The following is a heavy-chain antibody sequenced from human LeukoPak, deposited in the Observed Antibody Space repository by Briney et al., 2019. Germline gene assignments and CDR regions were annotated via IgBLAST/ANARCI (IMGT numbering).Heavy chain of an antibody. Sequence: PSETLSLTCTVSGYSISNSYYWGWIRQPPGKGLEWIGNIYHSGSTYYNPSLKSRVTISVDTSKNQFSLKLSSVTAADTAVYYCARHRETSYYDSSGYYYGFGAFDIWGQGTMVTVSS. V-gene: IGHV4-38-2*02. CDR2: IYHSGST. D-gene: IGHD3-22*01. J-gene: IGHJ3*02. CDR1: GYSISNSYY. CDR3: ARHRETSYYDSSGYYYGFGAFDI.